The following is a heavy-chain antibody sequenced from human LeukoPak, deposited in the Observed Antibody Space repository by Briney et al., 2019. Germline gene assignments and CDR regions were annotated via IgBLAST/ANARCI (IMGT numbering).Heavy chain of an antibody. V-gene: IGHV4-31*03. CDR2: IYYSGST. Sequence: PSETLSLTCTVSGGSISSGGYYWSWIRQHPGKSLEWIGYIYYSGSTYYNPSLKSRVTISVDTSKNQFSLKLSSVTAADTAVYYCARGRYCSSTSCYGLNDYWGQGTLVTVSS. J-gene: IGHJ4*02. D-gene: IGHD2-2*01. CDR1: GGSISSGGYY. CDR3: ARGRYCSSTSCYGLNDY.